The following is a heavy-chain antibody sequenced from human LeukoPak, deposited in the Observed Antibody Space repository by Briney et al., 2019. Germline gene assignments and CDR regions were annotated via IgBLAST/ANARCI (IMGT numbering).Heavy chain of an antibody. V-gene: IGHV3-15*01. Sequence: VGCLRLSCAASGFSFTNAWMNWVRQAPGKGLEWVGRIKSKADGGTTDYAAPVKGRVTISRDDSKNTLYLYMTSLKTEDTGVYYCTTDPAYAASPWGQGTLVTVSS. CDR1: GFSFTNAW. CDR2: IKSKADGGTT. CDR3: TTDPAYAASP. J-gene: IGHJ5*02. D-gene: IGHD4/OR15-4a*01.